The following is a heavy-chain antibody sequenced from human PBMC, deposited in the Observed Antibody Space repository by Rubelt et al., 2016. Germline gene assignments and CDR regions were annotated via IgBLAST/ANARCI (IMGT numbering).Heavy chain of an antibody. V-gene: IGHV3-15*01. D-gene: IGHD3-22*01. CDR3: TTALSYYDSSGPIDY. J-gene: IGHJ4*02. CDR2: IRSKSDGGTT. CDR1: GFTFTTAG. Sequence: QLVESGGGLVKPGGSLRLSCAASGFTFTTAGMTWVRQAPGKGLEWVGHIRSKSDGGTTDYAAPVKGRFTISREDSKNTLYLQVNSLKTEDTAVYFCTTALSYYDSSGPIDYWGQGTLVTVSS.